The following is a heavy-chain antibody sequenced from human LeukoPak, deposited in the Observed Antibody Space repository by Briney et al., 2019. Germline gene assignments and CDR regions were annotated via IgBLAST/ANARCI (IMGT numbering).Heavy chain of an antibody. D-gene: IGHD2-8*01. CDR3: ARAGLIVYATRYYYYYMDV. CDR1: GGSISSGDYY. J-gene: IGHJ6*03. Sequence: PSETLSLTCTVSGGSISSGDYYWSWIRQPPGKGLEWIGYIYYSGSTYYNPSLKSRVTISVDTSKNQFSLKLSSVTAADTAVYYCARAGLIVYATRYYYYYMDVWGKGTTVTVSS. CDR2: IYYSGST. V-gene: IGHV4-30-4*08.